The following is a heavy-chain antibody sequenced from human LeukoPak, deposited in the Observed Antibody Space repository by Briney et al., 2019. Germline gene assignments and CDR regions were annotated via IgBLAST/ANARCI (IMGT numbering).Heavy chain of an antibody. CDR2: IYYSGST. CDR3: ARDMVRGVPYAFDI. D-gene: IGHD3-10*01. CDR1: GGSISSSSYY. V-gene: IGHV4-39*07. J-gene: IGHJ3*02. Sequence: TSETLSLTCTVSGGSISSSSYYWGWIRQPPGKGLEWIGSIYYSGSTYYNPSLKSRVTISVDTSKNQFSLKLSSVTAADTAVYYCARDMVRGVPYAFDIWGQGTMVTVSS.